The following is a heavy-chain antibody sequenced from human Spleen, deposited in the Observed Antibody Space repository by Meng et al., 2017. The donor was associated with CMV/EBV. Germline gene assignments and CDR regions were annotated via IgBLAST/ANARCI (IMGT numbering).Heavy chain of an antibody. V-gene: IGHV4-39*07. D-gene: IGHD6-6*01. CDR2: IYYSGST. CDR3: AREEQLVINRFDP. CDR1: GGSISSSSYY. J-gene: IGHJ5*02. Sequence: VSGGSISSSSYYWGWIRQPPGKGLEWIGSIYYSGSTYYNPSLKSRVTISVDTSKNQFSLKLSSVTAADTAVYYCAREEQLVINRFDPWGQGTLVTVSS.